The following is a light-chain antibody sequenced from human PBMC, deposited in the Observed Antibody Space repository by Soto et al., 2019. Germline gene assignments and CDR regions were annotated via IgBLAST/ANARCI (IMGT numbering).Light chain of an antibody. CDR1: SSDIGYYNY. CDR2: EVS. V-gene: IGLV2-14*01. CDR3: SSYTTTNTLV. J-gene: IGLJ3*02. Sequence: QSALTQPASVSGSPGQSITISCTGTSSDIGYYNYVSWYQQHSGKAPKLMIYEVSNRPSGVSNRFSGSKSGNTASLTISGLQAEDEADYYCSSYTTTNTLVFGGGTKVTVL.